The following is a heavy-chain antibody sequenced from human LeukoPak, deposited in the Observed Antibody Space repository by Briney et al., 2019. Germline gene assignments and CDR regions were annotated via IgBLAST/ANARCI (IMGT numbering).Heavy chain of an antibody. CDR1: GFTFSSSA. J-gene: IGHJ6*02. Sequence: GGSLRLSCAASGFTFSSSAMSWVRQAPGKGLEWVSAISNNGGYTYYADSVQGRFTISRDNSKSTLYLQMNSLKTEDTAVYYCTTTKEVSSWYGYYYYYGMDVWGQGTTVTVSS. CDR3: TTTKEVSSWYGYYYYYGMDV. CDR2: ISNNGGYT. V-gene: IGHV3-23*01. D-gene: IGHD6-13*01.